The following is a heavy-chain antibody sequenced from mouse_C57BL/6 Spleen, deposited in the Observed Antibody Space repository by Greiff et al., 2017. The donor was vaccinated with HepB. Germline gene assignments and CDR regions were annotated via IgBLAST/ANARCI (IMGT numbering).Heavy chain of an antibody. CDR2: IDPEDGDT. Sequence: EVQLQQSGAELVRPGASVKLSCTASGFNIKDYYMHWVKQRPEQGLEWIGRIDPEDGDTEYAPKFQGKATMTADTSSNTAYLQLSSLTSEDTAVYYCTGGSGYGAWFAYWGQGTLVTVSA. J-gene: IGHJ3*01. D-gene: IGHD3-2*02. V-gene: IGHV14-1*01. CDR3: TGGSGYGAWFAY. CDR1: GFNIKDYY.